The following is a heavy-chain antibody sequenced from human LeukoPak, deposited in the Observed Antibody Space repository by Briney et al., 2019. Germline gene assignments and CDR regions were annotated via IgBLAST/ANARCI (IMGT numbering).Heavy chain of an antibody. CDR1: GYTFTGYY. J-gene: IGHJ5*02. CDR2: INPNSGGT. Sequence: ASVKVSCKAYGYTFTGYYMHWVRQAPGQGLEWMGRINPNSGGTNYAQKFQGRVTMTRDTSISTAYMELSRLRSDDTAVYYCARAPLYYGDQNNWFDPWGQGTLVTVSS. V-gene: IGHV1-2*06. D-gene: IGHD4-17*01. CDR3: ARAPLYYGDQNNWFDP.